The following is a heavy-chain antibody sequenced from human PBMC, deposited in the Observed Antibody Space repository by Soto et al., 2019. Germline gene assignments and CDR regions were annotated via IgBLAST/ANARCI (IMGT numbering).Heavy chain of an antibody. J-gene: IGHJ4*01. CDR2: IYHSGAT. V-gene: IGHV4-30-2*01. CDR1: GDSISRDGSS. CDR3: AREMSYYFDS. Sequence: QVQLQESGSGLVKPSETLVLTCTVSGDSISRDGSSWSWLRQPPGKGLEWIGYIYHSGATYYNPSLKSRVTTSVDKSKNQFSLRLASVTAAGTAVYYCAREMSYYFDSWGHGTLVTVSS.